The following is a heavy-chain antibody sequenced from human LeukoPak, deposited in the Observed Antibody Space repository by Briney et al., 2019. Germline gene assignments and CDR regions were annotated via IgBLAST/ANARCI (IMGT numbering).Heavy chain of an antibody. CDR1: GYTFTGYY. CDR3: AKAPFCSGGSCYKTFDS. J-gene: IGHJ4*02. Sequence: ASVKVSCKASGYTFTGYYMHWVRQAPGQGLEWMGWINPNSGGTNYAQKFQGRVTMTRDTSISTAYMELSRLRSDDTAVYYCAKAPFCSGGSCYKTFDSWGQGTLVTVSS. V-gene: IGHV1-2*02. D-gene: IGHD2-15*01. CDR2: INPNSGGT.